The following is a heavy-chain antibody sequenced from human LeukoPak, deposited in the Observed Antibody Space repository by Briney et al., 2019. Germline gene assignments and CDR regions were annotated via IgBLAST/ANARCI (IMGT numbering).Heavy chain of an antibody. D-gene: IGHD3-10*01. Sequence: SETLSLTCTVSGGSISSYYWSWIRQPPGKGLEWIGYIYYSGSTNYNPSLKSRVTISVDTSKNQFSLKLSSVTAADTAVYYCARLPFGEYYFDYWGQGTLDTVSS. V-gene: IGHV4-59*08. CDR1: GGSISSYY. J-gene: IGHJ4*02. CDR2: IYYSGST. CDR3: ARLPFGEYYFDY.